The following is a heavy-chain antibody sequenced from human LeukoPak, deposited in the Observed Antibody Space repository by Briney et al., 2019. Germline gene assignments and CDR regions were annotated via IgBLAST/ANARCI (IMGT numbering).Heavy chain of an antibody. V-gene: IGHV3-66*03. D-gene: IGHD2-8*02. CDR3: ASWWEKWFDAFDI. CDR1: GFTVSSNY. CDR2: IYSCGST. Sequence: PGGSLRLSCAASGFTVSSNYMSWVRQAPGKGLEWVSVIYSCGSTYYADSVKGRFTISRDNSKNTLYLQINSLRAEDTAVYYCASWWEKWFDAFDIWGQGTMVTVSS. J-gene: IGHJ3*02.